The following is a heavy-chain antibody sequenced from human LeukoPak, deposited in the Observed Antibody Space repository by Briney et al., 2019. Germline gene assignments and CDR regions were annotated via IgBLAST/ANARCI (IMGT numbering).Heavy chain of an antibody. D-gene: IGHD4-17*01. CDR2: IKQDGSEK. V-gene: IGHV3-7*03. CDR3: AKDRDGDYEFYFDY. CDR1: GFTFSSYW. J-gene: IGHJ4*02. Sequence: GSLRLSCAASGFTFSSYWMSWVRQAPGKGQEWVANIKQDGSEKYYVDSVKGRFTISRDNAKNSLYLQMNSLRAEDTALYYCAKDRDGDYEFYFDYWGQGTLVTVSS.